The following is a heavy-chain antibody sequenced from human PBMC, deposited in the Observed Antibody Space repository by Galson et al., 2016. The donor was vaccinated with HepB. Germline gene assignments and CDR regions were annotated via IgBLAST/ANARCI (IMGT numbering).Heavy chain of an antibody. CDR1: GYTFSGYY. CDR2: INPSSGGT. Sequence: SVRVSCEASGYTFSGYYMHWVRQAPGQGLEWMGWINPSSGGTNYAQHVQGRLTMTRDTANTTVNMELTGLRSDDTAMYYCARYRWGGSFDMWGQGTMVTVSS. J-gene: IGHJ3*02. D-gene: IGHD3-16*01. V-gene: IGHV1-2*02. CDR3: ARYRWGGSFDM.